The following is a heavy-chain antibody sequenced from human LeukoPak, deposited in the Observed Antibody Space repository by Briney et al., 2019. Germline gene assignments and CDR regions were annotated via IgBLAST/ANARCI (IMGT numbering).Heavy chain of an antibody. CDR1: GFTFSTFW. V-gene: IGHV3-7*03. CDR3: AKSPLTIVVEVAAPDY. D-gene: IGHD2-15*01. Sequence: PGGSLRLSCVTPGFTFSTFWMNWVRQAPGKGLEWVANINPDGSRERSVDSVKGRITISRDNAKNALYLQMSSLRAEDTAVYYCAKSPLTIVVEVAAPDYWGQGTLVTVSS. CDR2: INPDGSRE. J-gene: IGHJ4*02.